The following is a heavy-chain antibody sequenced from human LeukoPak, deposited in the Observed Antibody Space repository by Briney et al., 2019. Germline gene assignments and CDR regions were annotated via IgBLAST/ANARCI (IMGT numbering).Heavy chain of an antibody. J-gene: IGHJ5*02. CDR1: GFTFSRYQ. Sequence: GGSLRLSCAASGFTFSRYQTSWGRQAPGKGLEWVAKVKQDGNEKYYVDSVEGRFTISRDNAKSSLYLELNTLRVEDTAVYYCVRDWGGTEAAGDLWGQGTLVTVSS. D-gene: IGHD6-13*01. CDR3: VRDWGGTEAAGDL. CDR2: VKQDGNEK. V-gene: IGHV3-7*01.